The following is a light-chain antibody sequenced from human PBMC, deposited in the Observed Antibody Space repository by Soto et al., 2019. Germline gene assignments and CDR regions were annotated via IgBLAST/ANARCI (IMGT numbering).Light chain of an antibody. CDR2: DTS. CDR1: QSVSIK. V-gene: IGKV3-20*01. CDR3: QQYGGSRT. Sequence: EIVLTQSPGTLSLSPGERATLSFRASQSVSIKLAWYQQKPGQAPRLLIYDTSTRATGIPARFSGSGSGTDFTLTISRLEPEDFAVYYCQQYGGSRTFGQGTKVDI. J-gene: IGKJ1*01.